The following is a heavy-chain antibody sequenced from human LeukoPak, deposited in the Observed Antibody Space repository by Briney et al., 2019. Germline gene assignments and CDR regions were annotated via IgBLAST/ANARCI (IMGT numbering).Heavy chain of an antibody. CDR2: ISVSGNT. CDR1: GFTLSSYA. J-gene: IGHJ4*02. CDR3: VKNRVVFNWNYAYYFDS. Sequence: GGSLRLSCAASGFTLSSYAMSWVRQGPGKGLEWVSAISVSGNTYHADSVKGRFTISRDSYKNTLYLQMNSLRAEDAAVYYCVKNRVVFNWNYAYYFDSWGQGTLVTVSS. V-gene: IGHV3-23*01. D-gene: IGHD1-7*01.